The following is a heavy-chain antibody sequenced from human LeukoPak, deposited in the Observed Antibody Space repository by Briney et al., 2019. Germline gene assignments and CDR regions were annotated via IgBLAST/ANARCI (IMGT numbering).Heavy chain of an antibody. D-gene: IGHD3-16*01. V-gene: IGHV3-30*04. Sequence: GGSLRLSCAASGFTFSSYAMHWVRQAPGKGLEWVAVISYDGSNKYYADSVKGRFTISRDNSKNTLYLQMNSLRAEDTAVYCCARDGGFLGGGMPFDYWGQGTLVTVSS. CDR3: ARDGGFLGGGMPFDY. CDR2: ISYDGSNK. J-gene: IGHJ4*02. CDR1: GFTFSSYA.